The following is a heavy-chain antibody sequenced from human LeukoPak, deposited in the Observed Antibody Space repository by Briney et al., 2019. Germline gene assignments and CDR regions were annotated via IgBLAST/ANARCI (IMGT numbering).Heavy chain of an antibody. J-gene: IGHJ4*02. CDR2: INPNSGGS. CDR1: GYTFTDYY. Sequence: RASVKVSCKASGYTFTDYYMHWVRQAPGQGLEWMGWINPNSGGSNYAQKFQDRVTMTRDTSINTVYMELRSLRSDDTAVYYCASRPDRLLLFFYDHWGQGTLVTVSS. CDR3: ASRPDRLLLFFYDH. D-gene: IGHD3-22*01. V-gene: IGHV1-2*02.